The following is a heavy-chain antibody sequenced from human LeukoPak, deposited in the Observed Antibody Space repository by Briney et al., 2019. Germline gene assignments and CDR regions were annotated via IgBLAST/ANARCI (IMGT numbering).Heavy chain of an antibody. J-gene: IGHJ4*02. Sequence: SETLSLTCTVSGGSISSGGYYWSWIRQHPGKGLEWIGYIYYSGSTYYNPSLKSRVTISVDTSKNQFSLKLSSVTAADTAVYYCARFPSPMVVAATPPDYWGQGTLVTVSS. CDR1: GGSISSGGYY. CDR2: IYYSGST. CDR3: ARFPSPMVVAATPPDY. D-gene: IGHD2-15*01. V-gene: IGHV4-31*03.